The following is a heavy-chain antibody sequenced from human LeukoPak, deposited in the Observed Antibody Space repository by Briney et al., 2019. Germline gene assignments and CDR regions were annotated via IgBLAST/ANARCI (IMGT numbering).Heavy chain of an antibody. CDR3: AKDWIQFNRVFVFFDS. D-gene: IGHD5-18*01. CDR1: GFPFKTNA. CDR2: IGNTET. V-gene: IGHV3-23*01. Sequence: PGGSLRLSCATSGFPFKTNAMSWVRRAPGKGLEWVATIGNTETFYADSVTGRFTISRDNSKNTVNLQMSRLRVEDTAIYYCAKDWIQFNRVFVFFDSWGQGTLVTVSS. J-gene: IGHJ4*02.